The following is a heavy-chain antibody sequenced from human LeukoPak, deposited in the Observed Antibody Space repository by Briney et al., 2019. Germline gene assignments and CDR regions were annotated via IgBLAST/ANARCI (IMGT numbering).Heavy chain of an antibody. Sequence: GGSLRLSCAASGFTFSSYSMNWVRQAPGKGLEWVSYISSSSSTIYYADSVKGRFTISRDNAKNSLYLQMNSLRAEDTAVYYCARALPSPLYSGSYADAFDIWGQGTMVTVSS. CDR2: ISSSSSTI. CDR3: ARALPSPLYSGSYADAFDI. CDR1: GFTFSSYS. V-gene: IGHV3-48*04. J-gene: IGHJ3*02. D-gene: IGHD1-26*01.